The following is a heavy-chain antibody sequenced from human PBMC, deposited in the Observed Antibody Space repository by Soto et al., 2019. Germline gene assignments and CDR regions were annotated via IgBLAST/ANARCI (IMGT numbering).Heavy chain of an antibody. D-gene: IGHD3-22*01. CDR1: GGTFSSYA. CDR2: IIPIFGTA. CDR3: AHSVYDTSGYDVPDAFDI. Sequence: ASVKVSCKASGGTFSSYAISWVRQAPGQGLEWMGGIIPIFGTANYARKFQGRVTITADESTSTAYMELSSLRSEDTAVYYCAHSVYDTSGYDVPDAFDIWGQGTMLTVS. V-gene: IGHV1-69*13. J-gene: IGHJ3*02.